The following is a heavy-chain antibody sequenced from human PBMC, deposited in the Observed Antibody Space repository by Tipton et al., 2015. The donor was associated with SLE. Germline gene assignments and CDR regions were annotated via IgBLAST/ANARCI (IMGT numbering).Heavy chain of an antibody. V-gene: IGHV3-48*03. D-gene: IGHD6-13*01. J-gene: IGHJ4*02. CDR3: ARARGVGAAATGFDF. CDR1: GFTFNGYE. CDR2: ISGSGGLI. Sequence: SLRLSCAASGFTFNGYEMNWVRQAPGKGLEWVSYISGSGGLIYYADSVRGRFTVSRDNAKKSLFLQMNSLRADDTAVYYCARARGVGAAATGFDFWGQGTLVTVSS.